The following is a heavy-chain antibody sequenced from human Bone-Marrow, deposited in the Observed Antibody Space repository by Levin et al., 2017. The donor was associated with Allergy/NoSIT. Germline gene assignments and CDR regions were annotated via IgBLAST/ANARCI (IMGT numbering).Heavy chain of an antibody. Sequence: GGSLRLSCAASGFTFSSYEMNWVRQAPGKGLEWVSYISSSGSTIYYADSVKGRFTISRDNAKNSLYLQMNSLRAEDTAVYYCASHCTNGVCTQAFDIWGQGTMVTVSS. CDR3: ASHCTNGVCTQAFDI. CDR2: ISSSGSTI. CDR1: GFTFSSYE. V-gene: IGHV3-48*03. D-gene: IGHD2-8*01. J-gene: IGHJ3*02.